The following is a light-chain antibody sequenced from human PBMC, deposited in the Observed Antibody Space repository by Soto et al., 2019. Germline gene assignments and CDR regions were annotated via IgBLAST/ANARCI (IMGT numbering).Light chain of an antibody. Sequence: DIQMTQSPSTLSASVGDRVTITCRAIQSISSWLAWYQQKPGKAPKLLIYKASSLESGVPSRFSGSESGTEFNLTISSMHPDDVATYYCQQYNSYPLTFGGGTKVEIK. J-gene: IGKJ4*01. V-gene: IGKV1-5*03. CDR2: KAS. CDR1: QSISSW. CDR3: QQYNSYPLT.